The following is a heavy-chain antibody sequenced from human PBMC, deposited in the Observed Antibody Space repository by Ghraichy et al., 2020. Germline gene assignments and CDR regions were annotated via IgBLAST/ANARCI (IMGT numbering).Heavy chain of an antibody. J-gene: IGHJ3*02. Sequence: ASVKVSCKASGYTFTSYGISWVRQAPGQGLEWMGWISAYNGNTNYAQKLQGRVTMTTDTSTSTAYMELRSLRSDDTAVYYCARVWQVYDFWSGYYHFDAFDIWGQGTMVTVSS. V-gene: IGHV1-18*04. CDR3: ARVWQVYDFWSGYYHFDAFDI. CDR1: GYTFTSYG. CDR2: ISAYNGNT. D-gene: IGHD3-3*01.